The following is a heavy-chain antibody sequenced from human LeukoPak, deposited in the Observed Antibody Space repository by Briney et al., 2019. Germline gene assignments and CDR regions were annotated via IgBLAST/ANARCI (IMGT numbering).Heavy chain of an antibody. Sequence: KSGGSLRLSCAASGFTFSSYSMNWVRQVPGKGLEWVSFISSSSSYIYYADSVKGRFTISRDNAKNSLYLQMNSLRGEDTAVYYCARIIYSGSYRFDYWGQGTLVTVSS. J-gene: IGHJ4*02. CDR2: ISSSSSYI. CDR1: GFTFSSYS. CDR3: ARIIYSGSYRFDY. V-gene: IGHV3-21*01. D-gene: IGHD1-26*01.